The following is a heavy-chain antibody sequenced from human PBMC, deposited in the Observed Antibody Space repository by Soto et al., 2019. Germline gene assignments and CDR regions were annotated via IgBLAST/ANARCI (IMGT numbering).Heavy chain of an antibody. V-gene: IGHV1-46*01. Sequence: QVQVVQSGAEVKEPGAPVKVSCKASGYSSSNYYTHWVRQAPGQGLEWMGIVNPYGASSNYAQSFQDRVTLTRDTSTNTDYMDLSRLTSDDTAVYYCASVTTICSNWGQGTLVTVSS. CDR1: GYSSSNYY. D-gene: IGHD2-15*01. CDR3: ASVTTICSN. J-gene: IGHJ4*02. CDR2: VNPYGASS.